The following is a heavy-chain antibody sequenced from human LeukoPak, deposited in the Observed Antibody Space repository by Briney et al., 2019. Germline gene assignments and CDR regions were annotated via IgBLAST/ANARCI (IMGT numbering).Heavy chain of an antibody. D-gene: IGHD3-22*01. V-gene: IGHV1-69*13. CDR2: IIPIFGTA. CDR3: ARAGGYYDSSGYYYGFDY. Sequence: GASVKVSCKASGGTFSSYAISWVRQAPGQGLEWMGGIIPIFGTANYAQKFQGRVTITADESTSTAYMELSSLRSEDTAVYYCARAGGYYDSSGYYYGFDYWGQGTLVTVSS. J-gene: IGHJ4*02. CDR1: GGTFSSYA.